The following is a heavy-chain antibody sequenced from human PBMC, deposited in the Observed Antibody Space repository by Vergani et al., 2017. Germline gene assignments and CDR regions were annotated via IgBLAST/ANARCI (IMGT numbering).Heavy chain of an antibody. D-gene: IGHD3-10*01. V-gene: IGHV4-39*07. CDR3: AREVLWFGELPDYMDV. CDR1: GGSISSSSYY. CDR2: IYYSGST. Sequence: QLQLQESGPGLVKPSETLSLTCTVSGGSISSSSYYWGWIRQPPGKGLEWIGSIYYSGSTYYNPSLKSRVTISVDTSKNQFSLKLSSVTAADTAVYYCAREVLWFGELPDYMDVWGKGTTVTVSS. J-gene: IGHJ6*03.